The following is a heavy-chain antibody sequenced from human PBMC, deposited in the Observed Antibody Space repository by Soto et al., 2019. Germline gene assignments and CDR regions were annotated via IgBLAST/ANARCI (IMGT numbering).Heavy chain of an antibody. CDR2: ISWNSGSI. CDR3: AKDMYNWNDGSTPFDY. D-gene: IGHD1-1*01. Sequence: GGSLRLSCAASGFTFDDYAMHWVRQAPGKGLEWVSGISWNSGSIGYADSVKGRFTISRDNAKNSLYLQMNSLRAEDTALYYCAKDMYNWNDGSTPFDYWGQGTLVTVSS. V-gene: IGHV3-9*01. CDR1: GFTFDDYA. J-gene: IGHJ4*02.